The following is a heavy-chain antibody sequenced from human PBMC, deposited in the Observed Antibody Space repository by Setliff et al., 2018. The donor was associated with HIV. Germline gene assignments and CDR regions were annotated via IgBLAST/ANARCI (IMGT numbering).Heavy chain of an antibody. J-gene: IGHJ4*02. Sequence: NPSETLSLTCTVSGGSISSSSYYWGWIRQPPGKGLEWIGSIYYSGSTYYNPSLKSRVTISVDTSKNQFSLKLSSVTAADTAVYYCARHAPSGSYLPLLDYWGQGTLVTVSS. CDR2: IYYSGST. D-gene: IGHD1-26*01. V-gene: IGHV4-39*01. CDR3: ARHAPSGSYLPLLDY. CDR1: GGSISSSSYY.